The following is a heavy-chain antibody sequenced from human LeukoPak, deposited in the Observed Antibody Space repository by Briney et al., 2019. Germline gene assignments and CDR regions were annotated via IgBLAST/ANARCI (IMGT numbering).Heavy chain of an antibody. D-gene: IGHD1/OR15-1a*01. J-gene: IGHJ6*02. CDR3: ARMSVERSNNYYYSLDV. Sequence: ASVKVSCKASGYTFTDYYIHWVRQAPGQGLEWLGWIKPSSGGTHFPRKFQGRVTMTRETSITTAYMEVSSLRSDDTATYYCARMSVERSNNYYYSLDVWGQGTAVTVSS. CDR2: IKPSSGGT. CDR1: GYTFTDYY. V-gene: IGHV1-2*02.